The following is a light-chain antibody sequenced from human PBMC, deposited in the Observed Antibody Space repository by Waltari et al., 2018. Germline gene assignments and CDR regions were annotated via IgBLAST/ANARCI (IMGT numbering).Light chain of an antibody. J-gene: IGLJ3*02. CDR2: IND. V-gene: IGLV1-44*01. Sequence: QSVLTQPPSASGTPGQRVTISCSGSSSNIGRNTVNWYQHFPGTAPKLVIYINDQGPSGVPGRVAGSQSGTSASLAISGLQSDDEAEYSCAVWDDSLSAWLFGGGTKLAVL. CDR1: SSNIGRNT. CDR3: AVWDDSLSAWL.